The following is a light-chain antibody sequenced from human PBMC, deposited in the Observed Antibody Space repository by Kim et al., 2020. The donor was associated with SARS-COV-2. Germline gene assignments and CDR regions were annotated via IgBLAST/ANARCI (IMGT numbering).Light chain of an antibody. Sequence: PASISCRASQILVYSDGNTYLSWFQQRPGQSPRRLIYKVSNRDSGVPDRFSGSGSGTDFTLKISRVEAEDVGIYYCMQSTYWPWTFGQGTKVDIK. CDR2: KVS. V-gene: IGKV2-30*01. J-gene: IGKJ1*01. CDR3: MQSTYWPWT. CDR1: QILVYSDGNTY.